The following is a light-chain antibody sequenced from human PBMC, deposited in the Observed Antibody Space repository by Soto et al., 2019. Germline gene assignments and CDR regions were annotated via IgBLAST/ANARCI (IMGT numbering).Light chain of an antibody. Sequence: QSALTQPASASGSPGQSITISCTGTSSDVGRYNLVSWYQQHPGKAPKLMIYEGSKRPSGVSNRFSGSKSGNTASLTISGLQAEDEADYYCCSYAGSSTHVVFGGGTKLTVL. CDR2: EGS. CDR3: CSYAGSSTHVV. J-gene: IGLJ2*01. CDR1: SSDVGRYNL. V-gene: IGLV2-23*01.